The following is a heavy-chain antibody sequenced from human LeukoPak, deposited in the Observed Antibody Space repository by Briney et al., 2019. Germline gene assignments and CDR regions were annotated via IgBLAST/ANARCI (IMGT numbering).Heavy chain of an antibody. D-gene: IGHD1-26*01. Sequence: SETLSLTCTVSGGSISSYYWSWMRQPPGKGLEWIGYIYTSGSTNYNPSLKSRVTISVDTSKNQFSLKLSSVTAADTAVYYCARRGGSYSANYYYYYMDVWGKGTTVTVSS. CDR3: ARRGGSYSANYYYYYMDV. J-gene: IGHJ6*03. V-gene: IGHV4-4*09. CDR2: IYTSGST. CDR1: GGSISSYY.